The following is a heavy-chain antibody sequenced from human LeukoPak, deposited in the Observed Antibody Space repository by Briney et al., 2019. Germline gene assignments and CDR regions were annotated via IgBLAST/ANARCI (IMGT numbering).Heavy chain of an antibody. J-gene: IGHJ5*02. Sequence: ASVKVSCKASGYTFTGYYMHWVRQAPGQGLEWMGWINPNSGGTNYAQKFQGRVTMTRDTSISTAYMELSRLRSDDTAVYYCARALVGSYYDNSGYPLNWFDPWGQGTLVTVSS. CDR3: ARALVGSYYDNSGYPLNWFDP. CDR1: GYTFTGYY. CDR2: INPNSGGT. D-gene: IGHD3-22*01. V-gene: IGHV1-2*02.